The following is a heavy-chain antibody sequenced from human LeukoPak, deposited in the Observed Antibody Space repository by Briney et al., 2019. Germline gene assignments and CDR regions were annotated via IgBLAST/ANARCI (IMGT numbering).Heavy chain of an antibody. CDR3: ARHFYGDSHDY. D-gene: IGHD4-17*01. CDR1: GYSISSGYY. Sequence: PSETLSLTCTVSGYSISSGYYWGWFRQPPGKGLEWIGTIYHSGSTYYNPSLKSRVTISIDTSKNQFSLELSSVTAADTAIYYCARHFYGDSHDYWGQGTLVTVSS. J-gene: IGHJ4*02. V-gene: IGHV4-38-2*02. CDR2: IYHSGST.